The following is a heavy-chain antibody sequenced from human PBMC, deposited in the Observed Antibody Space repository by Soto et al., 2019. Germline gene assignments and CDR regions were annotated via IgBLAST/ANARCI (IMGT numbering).Heavy chain of an antibody. J-gene: IGHJ4*02. V-gene: IGHV3-15*05. CDR2: IKSKSAGETT. D-gene: IGHD1-26*01. Sequence: EVQLVESGGGLVKPGGSLRLSCAASGLGLRTPGWAWARRAPGKGLEWVGRIKSKSAGETTDYADPVKGRFTISRDDSKDTLYLHMDSLETGDTAVYYCSTGSPFSGSVFDYWGQGTLVTVSS. CDR1: GLGLRTPG. CDR3: STGSPFSGSVFDY.